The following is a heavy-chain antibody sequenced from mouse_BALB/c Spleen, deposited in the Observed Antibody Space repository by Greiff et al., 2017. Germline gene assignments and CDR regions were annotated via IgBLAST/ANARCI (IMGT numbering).Heavy chain of an antibody. V-gene: IGHV6-6*02. CDR1: GFTFSNYW. Sequence: EVKLVESGGGLVQPGGSMKLSCVASGFTFSNYWMNWVRQSPEKGLEWVAEIRLKSNNYATHYAESVKGRFTISRDDSKSSVYLQMNNLRAEDTGIYDCTRGDYGAWFAYWGQGTLVTVSA. CDR2: IRLKSNNYAT. J-gene: IGHJ3*01. D-gene: IGHD1-2*01. CDR3: TRGDYGAWFAY.